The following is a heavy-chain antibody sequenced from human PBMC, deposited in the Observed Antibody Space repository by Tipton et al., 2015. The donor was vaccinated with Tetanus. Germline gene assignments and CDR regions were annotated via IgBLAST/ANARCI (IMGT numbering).Heavy chain of an antibody. V-gene: IGHV4-30-2*01. J-gene: IGHJ4*02. CDR1: GGSISSDGYS. CDR3: ARARYCSGGSCYSYFDY. Sequence: TLSLTCAVSGGSISSDGYSWSWIRQPPGKGLEWIGYIYHSGSTYYNPSPKSRVTISVDRSKNQFSLKLSSVTAADTAVYYCARARYCSGGSCYSYFDYWGQGTLVTVSS. CDR2: IYHSGST. D-gene: IGHD2-15*01.